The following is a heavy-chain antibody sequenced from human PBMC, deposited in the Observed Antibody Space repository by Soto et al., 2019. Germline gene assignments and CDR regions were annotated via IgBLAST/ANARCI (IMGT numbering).Heavy chain of an antibody. CDR1: GFNVSSNY. CDR2: IYSGGST. J-gene: IGHJ3*02. D-gene: IGHD6-19*01. V-gene: IGHV3-53*04. Sequence: EVQLVESGGGLVQPGGYLILSCAASGFNVSSNYMIWVRQAPAKGLEWVSIIYSGGSTYYGDSVKGRFTISRHNSKNTLYLQMNSLTAEDTGVYYCARDRSSTGWLDAFDIWGRGTMVTVSS. CDR3: ARDRSSTGWLDAFDI.